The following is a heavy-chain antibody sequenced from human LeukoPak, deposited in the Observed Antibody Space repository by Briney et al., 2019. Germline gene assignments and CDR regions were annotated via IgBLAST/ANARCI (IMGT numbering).Heavy chain of an antibody. D-gene: IGHD6-6*01. CDR2: TNSDGSVT. CDR1: GFTFSDYW. V-gene: IGHV3-74*01. J-gene: IGHJ4*02. CDR3: TKAADSSENF. Sequence: GGSLRLSCAASGFTFSDYWMYWVRQAPGKGLVWVSHTNSDGSVTNYADSVKGRFTISRDNAKNTLHLQMNSLRAEDTAVYYCTKAADSSENFWGQGTLVTVSS.